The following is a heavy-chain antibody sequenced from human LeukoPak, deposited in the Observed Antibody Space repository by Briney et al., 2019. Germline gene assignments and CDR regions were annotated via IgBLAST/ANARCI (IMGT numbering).Heavy chain of an antibody. D-gene: IGHD3-10*01. CDR1: GFTFSSYS. V-gene: IGHV3-23*01. CDR2: ISGSGGST. J-gene: IGHJ4*02. Sequence: PGGSLRLSCAASGFTFSSYSMNWVRQAPGKGLEWVSAISGSGGSTYYAESVKGRFTISRDNSKNTLYLQMNSLRAEDTAVYYCAKEPYYGSGSYYSNWGQGTLVTVSS. CDR3: AKEPYYGSGSYYSN.